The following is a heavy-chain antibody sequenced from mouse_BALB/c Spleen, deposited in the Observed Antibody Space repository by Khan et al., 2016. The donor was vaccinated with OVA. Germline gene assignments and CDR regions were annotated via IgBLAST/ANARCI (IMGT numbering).Heavy chain of an antibody. D-gene: IGHD1-3*01. V-gene: IGHV1-7*01. CDR3: ARRGLNGIFVY. J-gene: IGHJ3*01. CDR1: GYSFITYW. CDR2: IDPSTGYA. Sequence: QVQLQQSGAELAKPGASLKMSCTASGYSFITYWIHWVKQRPGQGLEWIGYIDPSTGYAEYNQKFTDKATLTADKSSSTAYMQLTSLTSEDSAVYYCARRGLNGIFVYWGQGTLVTVS.